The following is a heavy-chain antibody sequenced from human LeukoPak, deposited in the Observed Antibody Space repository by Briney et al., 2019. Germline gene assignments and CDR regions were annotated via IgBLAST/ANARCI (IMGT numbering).Heavy chain of an antibody. Sequence: GGSLRLSCAASGLTFSSYSMNWVRQAPGKGLVWVSRINIDGSSANYADSVKGRFTISRDNAKNTLYLQMNSLTAEDTAVFYCSRDGGSSSTWFDPWGQGTLVTVSS. CDR1: GLTFSSYS. CDR3: SRDGGSSSTWFDP. CDR2: INIDGSSA. D-gene: IGHD6-6*01. J-gene: IGHJ5*02. V-gene: IGHV3-74*01.